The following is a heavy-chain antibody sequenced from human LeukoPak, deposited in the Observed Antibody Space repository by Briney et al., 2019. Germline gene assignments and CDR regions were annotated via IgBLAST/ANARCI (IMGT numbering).Heavy chain of an antibody. CDR3: ARTRTSSWYDAFDI. V-gene: IGHV3-53*01. J-gene: IGHJ3*02. D-gene: IGHD6-13*01. CDR2: IYSGGST. CDR1: GFTVSSNY. Sequence: RGSLRLSCAASGFTVSSNYMSWVRQAPGKGLEWVSVIYSGGSTYYADSVKGRFTISRDNSKNTLYLQLSSLRAEDTAVYYCARTRTSSWYDAFDIWGQGTMVTVSS.